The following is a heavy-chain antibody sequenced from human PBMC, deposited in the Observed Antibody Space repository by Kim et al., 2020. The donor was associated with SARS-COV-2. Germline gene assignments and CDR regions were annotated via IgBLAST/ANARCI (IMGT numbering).Heavy chain of an antibody. Sequence: GESLKISCKGSGYSFTSYWIGWVRQMPGKGLEWMGIIYPGDSDTRYSPSFQGQVTISADKSISTAYLQWSSLKASDTAMYYCARHAYTYDSSGYLDWGLYYYYGMDVWGQGTTVTVSS. V-gene: IGHV5-51*01. D-gene: IGHD3-22*01. CDR2: IYPGDSDT. CDR1: GYSFTSYW. CDR3: ARHAYTYDSSGYLDWGLYYYYGMDV. J-gene: IGHJ6*02.